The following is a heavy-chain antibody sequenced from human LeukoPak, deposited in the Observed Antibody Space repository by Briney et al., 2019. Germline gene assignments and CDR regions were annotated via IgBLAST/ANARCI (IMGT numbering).Heavy chain of an antibody. V-gene: IGHV3-23*01. CDR3: AKSDTSGPTAHDY. J-gene: IGHJ4*02. CDR1: GFTFSSYA. Sequence: GGSLRLSCAASGFTFSSYAMSWVRQAPGKGLEWVSAMGGSGSSTYYAGSVKGRFTISRDNSKNTLYLQMNSLRAEDTAVYYCAKSDTSGPTAHDYWGQGTLVTVSS. CDR2: MGGSGSST. D-gene: IGHD3-22*01.